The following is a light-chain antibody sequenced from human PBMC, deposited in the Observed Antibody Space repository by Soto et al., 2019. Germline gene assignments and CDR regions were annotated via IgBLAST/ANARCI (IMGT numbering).Light chain of an antibody. Sequence: EIVMTQSPATLSVSPGERATLSCRASQSVSSNLAWYQQKPGQAPRLLIYGASTRATGIPARFSGSGSGTEFTLTISSLQSEDFAVYYCQQYNNWPGFGQGIKVEMK. CDR2: GAS. CDR1: QSVSSN. J-gene: IGKJ1*01. V-gene: IGKV3-15*01. CDR3: QQYNNWPG.